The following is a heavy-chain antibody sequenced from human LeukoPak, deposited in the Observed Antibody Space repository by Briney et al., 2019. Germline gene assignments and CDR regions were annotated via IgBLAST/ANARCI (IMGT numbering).Heavy chain of an antibody. CDR1: GGSIRSSSYY. CDR3: AKLYGGSSSWYFDS. CDR2: IYYSGST. V-gene: IGHV4-39*01. J-gene: IGHJ4*02. D-gene: IGHD6-13*01. Sequence: SETLSLTCTVSGGSIRSSSYYWDWIRQPPGKGLEWIGSIYYSGSTYYNPSLRSRVTIFVDTSKNQFSLKLSSVTAADTAVYYCAKLYGGSSSWYFDSWGQGTLVTVSS.